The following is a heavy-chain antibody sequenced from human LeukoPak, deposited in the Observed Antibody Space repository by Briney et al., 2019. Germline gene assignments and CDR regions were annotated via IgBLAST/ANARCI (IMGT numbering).Heavy chain of an antibody. CDR2: MNPNSGNT. D-gene: IGHD3-16*01. CDR1: GYTFTIYD. J-gene: IGHJ5*02. Sequence: ASVKVSCKASGYTFTIYDINWVRQAPGQGLEWMGWMNPNSGNTGYAQKFQGRVTMTRNTSISTAYMELSSLRSEDAAVYYCARVTFGWFDPWGQGTLVTVSS. V-gene: IGHV1-8*01. CDR3: ARVTFGWFDP.